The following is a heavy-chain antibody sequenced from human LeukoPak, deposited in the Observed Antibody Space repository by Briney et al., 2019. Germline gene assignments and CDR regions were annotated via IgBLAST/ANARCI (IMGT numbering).Heavy chain of an antibody. V-gene: IGHV3-33*01. CDR2: IWYDGSNK. Sequence: GGSLRLSCAASGFTFSSYGMHWVRQAPGKGLEWVAVIWYDGSNKYYADSVKGRFTISRDNSKNTLYLQVNSLRAEDTAVYYCARRAPPRFGGDYFDYWGQGTLVTVSS. CDR1: GFTFSSYG. CDR3: ARRAPPRFGGDYFDY. D-gene: IGHD3-10*01. J-gene: IGHJ4*02.